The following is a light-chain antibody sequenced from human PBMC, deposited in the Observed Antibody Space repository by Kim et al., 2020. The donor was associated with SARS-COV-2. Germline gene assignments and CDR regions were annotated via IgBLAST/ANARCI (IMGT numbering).Light chain of an antibody. V-gene: IGLV2-18*02. CDR3: SSYTSSSTYV. Sequence: QSALTQPPSVSGSTGQSVTISCTGTSSDVGSYNRVSWYQQPPGTAPKLMIYEVSNRPSGVPDRFSGSKSGNTASLTISGLQAEDEADYYCSSYTSSSTYVFGTGTKVTVL. J-gene: IGLJ1*01. CDR1: SSDVGSYNR. CDR2: EVS.